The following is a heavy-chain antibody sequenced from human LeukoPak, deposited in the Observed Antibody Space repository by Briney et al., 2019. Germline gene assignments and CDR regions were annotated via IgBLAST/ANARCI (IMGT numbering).Heavy chain of an antibody. CDR3: ARGSGSYPHPMARSKYYFDY. D-gene: IGHD1-26*01. V-gene: IGHV4-34*01. CDR2: INHSGST. J-gene: IGHJ4*02. Sequence: KPSETLSLTCAVYGGSFSGYYWSWIRQPPGKGLEWIGEINHSGSTNYNPSLKSRVTISVDTSKNQFSLKLSSVTAADTAVYYCARGSGSYPHPMARSKYYFDYWGQGTLVTVSS. CDR1: GGSFSGYY.